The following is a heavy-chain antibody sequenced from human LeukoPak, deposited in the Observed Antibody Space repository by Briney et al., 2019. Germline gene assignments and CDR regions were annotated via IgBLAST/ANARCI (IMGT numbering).Heavy chain of an antibody. CDR2: IYYSGST. CDR1: GGSINSDGYS. V-gene: IGHV4-30-4*07. CDR3: AREVSREEFDY. J-gene: IGHJ4*02. Sequence: SETLSLTCDVSGGSINSDGYSWSWIRQPPGKGLEWIGYIYYSGSTYYNPSLKTRLTISVDTSKNQFSLKLSSVIAADTAVYYCAREVSREEFDYWGQGTLVTVSS. D-gene: IGHD1-26*01.